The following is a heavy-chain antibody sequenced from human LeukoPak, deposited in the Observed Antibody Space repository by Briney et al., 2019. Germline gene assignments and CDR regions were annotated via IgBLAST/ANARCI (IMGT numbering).Heavy chain of an antibody. CDR2: IYTSGGT. V-gene: IGHV4-4*07. CDR1: GGSISSYY. Sequence: SETLSLTCTVSGGSISSYYWSWIRQPAGKGLEWIGRIYTSGGTNYNLSLKSRVTMSVDTSKNQFSLKLSSVTAADTAVYYCARDHFWSGYLYGMDVWGQGTTVTVSS. CDR3: ARDHFWSGYLYGMDV. D-gene: IGHD3-3*02. J-gene: IGHJ6*02.